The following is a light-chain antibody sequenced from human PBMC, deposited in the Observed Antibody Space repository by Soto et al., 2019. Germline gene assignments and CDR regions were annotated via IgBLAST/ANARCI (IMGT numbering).Light chain of an antibody. CDR3: QQRSDWPST. V-gene: IGKV3-11*01. Sequence: EIVLTQSPATLSLSPGDRATLSCRASPSVGSYLGWYQQRPGQAPRLLIYDASNRATGIPARFSGSGSGTDFTLTISSPEPEDFAVYYCQQRSDWPSTFGGGTKVEIK. J-gene: IGKJ4*01. CDR2: DAS. CDR1: PSVGSY.